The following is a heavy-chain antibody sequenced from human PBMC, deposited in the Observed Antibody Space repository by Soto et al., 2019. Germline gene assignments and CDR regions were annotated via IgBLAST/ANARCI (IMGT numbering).Heavy chain of an antibody. Sequence: SQTLSLTCAMSGDSVSSNSAAWNWIRQSPSRGLEWLGRTYYRSKWYNDYAVSVKSRITINLDTSKNQFSLHLNSVTPEDTAVYYCARDGDNSAYDFDFDYWGQGTLVTVSS. V-gene: IGHV6-1*01. J-gene: IGHJ4*02. D-gene: IGHD3-3*01. CDR3: ARDGDNSAYDFDFDY. CDR1: GDSVSSNSAA. CDR2: TYYRSKWYN.